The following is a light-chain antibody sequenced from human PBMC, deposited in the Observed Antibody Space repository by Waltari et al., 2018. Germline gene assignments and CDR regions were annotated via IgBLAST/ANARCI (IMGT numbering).Light chain of an antibody. CDR3: SSYTTSSTLV. CDR2: DVT. CDR1: SSDVGSYNY. Sequence: QSALTQPASVSGSPGQSITISCSGTSSDVGSYNYVSWYQQHPGKAPKLMIYDVTKRRSGVSNRFSGSKSGNTASLTISGLQAEDEADYYCSSYTTSSTLVFGGGTKLTVL. J-gene: IGLJ3*02. V-gene: IGLV2-14*01.